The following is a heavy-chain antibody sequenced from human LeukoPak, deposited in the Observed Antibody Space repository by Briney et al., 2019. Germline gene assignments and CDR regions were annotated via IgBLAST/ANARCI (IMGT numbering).Heavy chain of an antibody. D-gene: IGHD3-16*01. CDR2: IYYSGST. Sequence: SETLSLTCTVSGGSISSSSYYWGWIRQPPGKGLEWIGSIYYSGSTYYNPSLKSRVTISVDTSNTQFSLKLGFVTAAETAVYYCAGGGGFDIWGQGTMVTVSS. CDR1: GGSISSSSYY. CDR3: AGGGGFDI. J-gene: IGHJ3*02. V-gene: IGHV4-39*01.